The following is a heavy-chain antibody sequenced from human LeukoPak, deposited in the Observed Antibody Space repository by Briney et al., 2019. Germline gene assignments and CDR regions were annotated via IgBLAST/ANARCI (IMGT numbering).Heavy chain of an antibody. J-gene: IGHJ4*02. Sequence: SETLSLTCTVSGGSISSYYWSWIRQPPGKGLEWIGYIYYSGSTNYNPSLKSRVTISVDTSKNQFSLKLSSVTAADTAVYYCARTSLRGYSSGWYYFDYWGQGTLVTVSS. D-gene: IGHD6-19*01. CDR1: GGSISSYY. V-gene: IGHV4-59*12. CDR3: ARTSLRGYSSGWYYFDY. CDR2: IYYSGST.